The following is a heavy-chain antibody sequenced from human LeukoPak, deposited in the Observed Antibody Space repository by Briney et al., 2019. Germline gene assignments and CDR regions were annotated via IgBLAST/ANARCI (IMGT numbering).Heavy chain of an antibody. J-gene: IGHJ4*02. CDR1: GFAFSSSA. CDR2: TKSGGDIT. Sequence: GGSLRLSCAASGFAFSSSALGWVRQAPGKGLEWVSATKSGGDITYYADSVKGRFTISRDDSKNTLYLQMDSLRAEDTAVYYCAKYPYSPMGYWGQGTLVTVSS. CDR3: AKYPYSPMGY. D-gene: IGHD2-15*01. V-gene: IGHV3-23*01.